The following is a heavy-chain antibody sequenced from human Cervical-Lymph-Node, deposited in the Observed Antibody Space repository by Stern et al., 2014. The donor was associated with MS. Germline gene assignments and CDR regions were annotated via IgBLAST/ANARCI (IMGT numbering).Heavy chain of an antibody. J-gene: IGHJ6*02. V-gene: IGHV1-69*01. CDR2: IIPIFGKT. D-gene: IGHD4-17*01. CDR1: GGTFSSYA. CDR3: ATPTTVTVGSMDV. Sequence: VHLVESGAEVKKPGSSVKVSCKVSGGTFSSYAITWVRQAPGKGLEWVGGIIPIFGKTNYAPSVQEKVTITTDESTSTAYMDLSSLRSEDTAVDYCATPTTVTVGSMDVWGQGTTVTVSS.